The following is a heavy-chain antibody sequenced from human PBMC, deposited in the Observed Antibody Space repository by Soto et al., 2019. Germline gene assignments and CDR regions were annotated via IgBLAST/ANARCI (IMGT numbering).Heavy chain of an antibody. V-gene: IGHV1-69*01. D-gene: IGHD4-17*01. CDR3: ARRNGDHFKSSYYYGMDV. J-gene: IGHJ6*02. CDR1: GGTFSSYA. Sequence: QVQLVQSGAEVKKPGSSVKVSCKASGGTFSSYAISWVRQAPGQGLEWIGGIIPVFGTVNYAQKFQGRVTITADESTSTAYMELSSLRSEDTAVYYCARRNGDHFKSSYYYGMDVWGQGTTVTVSS. CDR2: IIPVFGTV.